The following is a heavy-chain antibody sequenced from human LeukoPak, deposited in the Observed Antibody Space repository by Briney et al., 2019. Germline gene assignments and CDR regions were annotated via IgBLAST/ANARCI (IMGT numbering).Heavy chain of an antibody. J-gene: IGHJ4*02. CDR1: GGSISSYY. D-gene: IGHD6-13*01. V-gene: IGHV4-59*08. CDR3: ARYSSSWYYFDF. Sequence: SETLSLTCTVSGGSISSYYWSWIRQPPGKGLEWIGYVYYSGSTNYNPSLKSRVTMSVDTSKNPFSLKLSSVTAVDTAVYYCARYSSSWYYFDFWGQGTLVTVSS. CDR2: VYYSGST.